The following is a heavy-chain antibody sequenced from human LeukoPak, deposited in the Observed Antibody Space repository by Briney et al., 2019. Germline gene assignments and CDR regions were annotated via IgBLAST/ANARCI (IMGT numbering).Heavy chain of an antibody. CDR1: GFTFSDYY. Sequence: GGSLRLSCAASGFTFSDYYMSWIRQAPGKGLEWVSYISSSGSTIYYADFVKGRFTISRDNAKNSLYLQMNSLRAEDTAVYYCARTERDYYYDSSGYLSFDYWGQGTLVTVSS. V-gene: IGHV3-11*01. CDR3: ARTERDYYYDSSGYLSFDY. J-gene: IGHJ4*02. D-gene: IGHD3-22*01. CDR2: ISSSGSTI.